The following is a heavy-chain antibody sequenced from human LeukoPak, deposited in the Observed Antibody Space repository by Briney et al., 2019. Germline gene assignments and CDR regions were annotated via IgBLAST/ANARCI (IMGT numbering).Heavy chain of an antibody. Sequence: SQTLSLTCAISGDSVSTNSVAWNWISQSPSRGLEWLGRTSYRSKWYNDHALSVKSRITITPDTSKNQFSLQVNSVTPEDTAVYYCAREAEITRFDYWGQGTLVTVSS. CDR1: GDSVSTNSVA. V-gene: IGHV6-1*01. J-gene: IGHJ4*02. D-gene: IGHD5-24*01. CDR3: AREAEITRFDY. CDR2: TSYRSKWYN.